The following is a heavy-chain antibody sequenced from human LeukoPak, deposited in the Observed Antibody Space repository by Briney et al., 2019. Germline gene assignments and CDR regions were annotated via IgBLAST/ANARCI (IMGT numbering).Heavy chain of an antibody. J-gene: IGHJ4*02. V-gene: IGHV3-9*01. D-gene: IGHD3-16*02. CDR2: ISWNSGNI. CDR1: GFTFDDYA. CDR3: AKDISFGGVIGFDY. Sequence: PGRSLRLSCAASGFTFDDYAMHWVRQAPGKGLEWVSGISWNSGNIGYADSVKGRFTISRDNAKNSLYLQMSSLRAEDTALYYCAKDISFGGVIGFDYWGQGTLVTVSS.